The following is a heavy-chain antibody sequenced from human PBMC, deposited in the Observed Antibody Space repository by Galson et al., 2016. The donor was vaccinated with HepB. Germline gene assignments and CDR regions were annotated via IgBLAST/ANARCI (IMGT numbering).Heavy chain of an antibody. CDR1: GGSISTYDW. V-gene: IGHV4-4*02. CDR3: ARAPLYKWGNDYYYRGKDV. J-gene: IGHJ6*02. Sequence: SETLSLTCSVSGGSISTYDWWNWVRQPPGKGLEWIGEIYHGGRTNYNPSLKSRVTISADTSKNQLSLKVTSVTAADTAVYYCARAPLYKWGNDYYYRGKDVWGQGITVAVSS. CDR2: IYHGGRT. D-gene: IGHD1-20*01.